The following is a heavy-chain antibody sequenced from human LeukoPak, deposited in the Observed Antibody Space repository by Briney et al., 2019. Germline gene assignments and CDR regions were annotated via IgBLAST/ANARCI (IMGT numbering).Heavy chain of an antibody. D-gene: IGHD6-13*01. CDR2: ISYDGSIK. J-gene: IGHJ5*02. Sequence: GGSLRLSCAASGFTFSSYATHWVRQAPGKGLEWVAVISYDGSIKYYADSVKGRFTISRDNSKNTLYLQMNSLRAEDTAVYYCARRRAAAANWFDPWGQGTLVTVSS. CDR1: GFTFSSYA. V-gene: IGHV3-30*04. CDR3: ARRRAAAANWFDP.